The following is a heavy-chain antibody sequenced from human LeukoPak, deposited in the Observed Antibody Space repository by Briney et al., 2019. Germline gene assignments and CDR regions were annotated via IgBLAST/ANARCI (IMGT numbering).Heavy chain of an antibody. CDR3: AEGTTG. V-gene: IGHV3-7*01. CDR1: GFTFSRHW. D-gene: IGHD1-1*01. CDR2: INQDGSGK. J-gene: IGHJ1*01. Sequence: GGSLKLSCATSGFTFSRHWMSWVRQAPGKGLEWVANINQDGSGKYYVDSVKGRFTISRDNAKNSLYLQMNSLRSEDTAIYYCAEGTTGWGQGTLVTVSS.